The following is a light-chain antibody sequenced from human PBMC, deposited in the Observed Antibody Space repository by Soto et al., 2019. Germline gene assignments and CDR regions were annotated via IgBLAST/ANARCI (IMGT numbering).Light chain of an antibody. V-gene: IGKV3-20*01. Sequence: EIVLTQSPGTLSLSPGERPTLSCRASRSVSSDYLAWYQQKPGQAPRLLIHGASNRATGIPDRFSGRGSGTDFTLTIRRLEPEDFAVYYCQQYESFPLTFGGGTKVDIK. CDR2: GAS. CDR3: QQYESFPLT. J-gene: IGKJ4*02. CDR1: RSVSSDY.